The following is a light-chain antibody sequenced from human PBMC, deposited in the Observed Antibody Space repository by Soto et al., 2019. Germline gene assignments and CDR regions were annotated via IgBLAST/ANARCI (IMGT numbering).Light chain of an antibody. CDR2: DAS. J-gene: IGKJ5*01. CDR1: QSVSSN. Sequence: EIVMTHSPATLSLSPLQRATLSFKSSQSVSSNLAWYRQRPGQAPRLLMYDASTRATAIPPRFSGSGSGTEFTLVISSLQSEDFAVYYCRQRCNCPSITFGQGTRLDIK. CDR3: RQRCNCPSIT. V-gene: IGKV3-15*01.